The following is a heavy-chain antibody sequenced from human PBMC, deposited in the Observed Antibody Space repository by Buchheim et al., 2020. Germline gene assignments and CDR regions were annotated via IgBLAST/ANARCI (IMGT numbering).Heavy chain of an antibody. CDR1: GFTFSSYG. CDR3: ARVSYISTSCHKDY. J-gene: IGHJ4*02. D-gene: IGHD2-2*01. Sequence: QVQLVESGGGVVQPGRSLRLSCAASGFTFSSYGMHWVRQAPGKGLEWVAVIWYDGSNKYYADSVKGRFITSRDNSKNTLYLQMNSMRAEDTAVYYCARVSYISTSCHKDYWGQGTL. CDR2: IWYDGSNK. V-gene: IGHV3-33*01.